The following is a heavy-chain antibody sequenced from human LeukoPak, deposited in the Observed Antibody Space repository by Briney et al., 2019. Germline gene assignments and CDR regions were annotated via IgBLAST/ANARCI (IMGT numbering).Heavy chain of an antibody. V-gene: IGHV3-7*03. CDR1: GFTFSSYW. D-gene: IGHD2-2*02. J-gene: IGHJ6*02. CDR3: AKVICSSTSCYRYYGMDV. CDR2: IKQDGSEK. Sequence: GGSLRLSCAASGFTFSSYWMSWVRQAPGKGLEWVANIKQDGSEKYYVDSVKGRFTISRDNAKNSLYLQMNSLRAEDTAVYYCAKVICSSTSCYRYYGMDVWGQGTTVTVSS.